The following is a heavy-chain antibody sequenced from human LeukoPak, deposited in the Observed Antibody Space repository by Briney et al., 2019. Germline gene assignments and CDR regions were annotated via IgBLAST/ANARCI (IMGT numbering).Heavy chain of an antibody. CDR2: ISTSGDST. CDR3: AKAVSNWNDAPFDY. CDR1: GFTFSSYA. J-gene: IGHJ4*02. V-gene: IGHV3-23*01. Sequence: GGSLRLSCAASGFTFSSYAMTWVRQAPGKGLEWVSGISTSGDSTYYAHSVKGRFTISRDNSKNTPYLQMNSLRAEDTAVYFCAKAVSNWNDAPFDYWGQGTLVTVSS. D-gene: IGHD1-1*01.